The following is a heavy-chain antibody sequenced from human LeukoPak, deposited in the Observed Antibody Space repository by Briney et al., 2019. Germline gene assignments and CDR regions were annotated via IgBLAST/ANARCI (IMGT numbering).Heavy chain of an antibody. CDR1: GYTFTGYY. D-gene: IGHD5-18*01. J-gene: IGHJ5*02. Sequence: AASVKVSCKASGYTFTGYYMRWVRQAPGQGLEWMGRINPNSGGTNYAQKFQGRVTMTRDTSISTAYMELSRLRSDDTAVYYCARAAIVRGHSYVFDPWGQGTLVTVSS. V-gene: IGHV1-2*06. CDR2: INPNSGGT. CDR3: ARAAIVRGHSYVFDP.